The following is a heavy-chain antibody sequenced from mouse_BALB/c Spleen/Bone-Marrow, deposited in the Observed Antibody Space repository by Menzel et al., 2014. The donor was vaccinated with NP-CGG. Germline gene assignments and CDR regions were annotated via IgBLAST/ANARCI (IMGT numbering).Heavy chain of an antibody. V-gene: IGHV5-17*02. CDR3: ARGGNFAWFAY. D-gene: IGHD2-1*01. CDR1: GFTLSSFG. J-gene: IGHJ3*01. CDR2: ISSGSSTI. Sequence: EVQGVESGGGLVQPGGSRKLSCAASGFTLSSFGMHWVRQAPEKGLEWVAYISSGSSTIYYADTVKGRFTISRDNPKNTLFLQMTSLRSEDTAMYYCARGGNFAWFAYWGQGTLVTVSA.